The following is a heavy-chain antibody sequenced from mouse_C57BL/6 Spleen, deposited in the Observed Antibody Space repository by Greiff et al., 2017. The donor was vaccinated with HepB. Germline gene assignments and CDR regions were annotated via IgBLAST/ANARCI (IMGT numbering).Heavy chain of an antibody. J-gene: IGHJ4*01. D-gene: IGHD1-1*01. Sequence: VQLKESGAELVRPGASVKLSCTASGFNIKDDYMHWVKQRPEQGLEWIGWIDPENGDTEYASKFQGKATITADTSSNTAYLQLSSLTSEDTAVYYCTTKGFYGSRTGAMDYWGQGTSVTVSS. V-gene: IGHV14-4*01. CDR3: TTKGFYGSRTGAMDY. CDR1: GFNIKDDY. CDR2: IDPENGDT.